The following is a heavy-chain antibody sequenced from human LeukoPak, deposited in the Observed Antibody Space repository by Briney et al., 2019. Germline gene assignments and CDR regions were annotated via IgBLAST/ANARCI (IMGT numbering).Heavy chain of an antibody. J-gene: IGHJ4*02. Sequence: PGGSLRLSCAASGFTLSTYEMNWVRQAPGKGLDWVSYITTSGSTMSYADSVKGRFTISRDNAKNSLYLQMNGLRAKDTAVYYCARRDFYDTTGYLFDYWGQGTLVTVSS. V-gene: IGHV3-48*03. CDR3: ARRDFYDTTGYLFDY. CDR1: GFTLSTYE. D-gene: IGHD3-22*01. CDR2: ITTSGSTM.